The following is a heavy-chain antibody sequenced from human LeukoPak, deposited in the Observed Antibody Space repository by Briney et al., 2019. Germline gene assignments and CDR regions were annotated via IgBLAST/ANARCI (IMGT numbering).Heavy chain of an antibody. J-gene: IGHJ6*03. V-gene: IGHV4-59*11. D-gene: IGHD6-13*01. CDR3: AAAGTPGYYYYYYYMDV. CDR1: GGSISSHY. CDR2: IYYGGST. Sequence: SETLSLTCTVSGGSISSHYWSWIRQPPGKGLEWIGYIYYGGSTNYNPSLKSRVTISVDTSKNQFSLKLSSVTAADTAVYYCAAAGTPGYYYYYYYMDVWGKGTTVTVSS.